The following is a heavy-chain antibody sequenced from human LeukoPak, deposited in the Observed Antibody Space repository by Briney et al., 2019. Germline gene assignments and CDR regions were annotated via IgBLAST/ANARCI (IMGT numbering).Heavy chain of an antibody. CDR1: GGSVSSGGYY. Sequence: SETLPLTCTVSGGSVSSGGYYWSWIRQPPGKGLEWIGYIYYSGSTNYNPSLKSRVTISLDTSKNQFSLKLSSVTAADTAVYYCARDIVGTDFDYWGQGTLVTVSS. V-gene: IGHV4-61*08. D-gene: IGHD1-26*01. CDR2: IYYSGST. CDR3: ARDIVGTDFDY. J-gene: IGHJ4*02.